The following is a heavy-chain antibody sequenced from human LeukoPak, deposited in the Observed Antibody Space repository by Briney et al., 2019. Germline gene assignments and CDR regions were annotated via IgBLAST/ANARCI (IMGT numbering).Heavy chain of an antibody. Sequence: NPGGSLRPSCAASGFTFSSYSMNWVRQAPGKGLEWVSSISSSSSYIYYADSVKGRFTIFRDNAKNSLYLQMNSLRAEDTAVYYCARGITMIVVVTDAFDIWGQGTMVTVSS. D-gene: IGHD3-22*01. CDR2: ISSSSSYI. CDR1: GFTFSSYS. CDR3: ARGITMIVVVTDAFDI. J-gene: IGHJ3*02. V-gene: IGHV3-21*01.